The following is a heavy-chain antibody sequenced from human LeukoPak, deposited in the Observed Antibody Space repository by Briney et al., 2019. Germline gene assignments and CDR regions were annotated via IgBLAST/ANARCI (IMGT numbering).Heavy chain of an antibody. CDR3: ARGRAMAAAVNWFDP. CDR1: GYTFTSYD. V-gene: IGHV1-8*01. CDR2: MNPNSGNT. D-gene: IGHD6-13*01. J-gene: IGHJ5*02. Sequence: ASVKVSCKAPGYTFTSYDINWVRQATGQGLEWMGWMNPNSGNTGYAQKFQGRVTMTRNTSISTAYMELSSLRSEDTAVYYCARGRAMAAAVNWFDPWGQGTLVTVSS.